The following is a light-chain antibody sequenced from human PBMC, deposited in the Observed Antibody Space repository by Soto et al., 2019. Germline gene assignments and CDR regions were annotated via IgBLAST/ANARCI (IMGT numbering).Light chain of an antibody. J-gene: IGLJ1*01. Sequence: QSVLTQPPSVSGAPGQTVTISCTGTSANIGAGSDVHWYQQLPGAAPKLLIYINKNRPSGVPDRFSGSKSGSSPSLAITGLQAEDEADYYCQTYDISLSGWYVFXTGTKLTVL. CDR3: QTYDISLSGWYV. V-gene: IGLV1-40*01. CDR1: SANIGAGSD. CDR2: INK.